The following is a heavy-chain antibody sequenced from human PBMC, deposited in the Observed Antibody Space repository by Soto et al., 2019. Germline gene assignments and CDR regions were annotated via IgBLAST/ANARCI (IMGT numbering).Heavy chain of an antibody. CDR3: ARAHPPDPPGIIDGYNL. J-gene: IGHJ5*02. V-gene: IGHV1-2*02. Sequence: ASVKVSCKASGYTFTGYYMHWVRQAPGQGLEWMGWINPNSGGTNYAQKFQGRVTMTRDTSISTAYMELSRLRSDDTAVYYCARAHPPDPPGIIDGYNLWGQGTLVTVSS. D-gene: IGHD5-18*01. CDR1: GYTFTGYY. CDR2: INPNSGGT.